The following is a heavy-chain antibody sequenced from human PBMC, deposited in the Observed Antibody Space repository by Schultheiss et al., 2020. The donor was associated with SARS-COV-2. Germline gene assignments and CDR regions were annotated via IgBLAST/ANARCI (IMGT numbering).Heavy chain of an antibody. CDR2: INSDGSST. CDR3: ARVAPTGWYGMDV. CDR1: GFTFSSYD. D-gene: IGHD1-1*01. Sequence: GGSLRLSCAASGFTFSSYDMHWVRQAPGKGHVWVSRINSDGSSTSYADSVKGRFTISRDNSKNTLYLQMNSLRAEDTAVYYCARVAPTGWYGMDVWGQGTTVTVSS. J-gene: IGHJ6*02. V-gene: IGHV3-74*01.